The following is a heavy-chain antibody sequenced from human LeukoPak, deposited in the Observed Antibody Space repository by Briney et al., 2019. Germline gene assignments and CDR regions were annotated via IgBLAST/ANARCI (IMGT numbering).Heavy chain of an antibody. J-gene: IGHJ6*03. CDR1: GGSISSYY. CDR2: IYYSGST. D-gene: IGHD5-12*01. V-gene: IGHV4-59*01. CDR3: ARGRGYSGYFGYYYMDV. Sequence: SETLSLTCTVSGGSISSYYWSWIRQPPGKGLEWIGYIYYSGSTNYNPSLKSRVTISLDTSKNQFSLKLSSVTAADTAVYYCARGRGYSGYFGYYYMDVWGKGTTVTISS.